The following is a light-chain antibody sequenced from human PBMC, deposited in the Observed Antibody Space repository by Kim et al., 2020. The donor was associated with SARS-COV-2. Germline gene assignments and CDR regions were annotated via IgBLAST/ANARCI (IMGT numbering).Light chain of an antibody. V-gene: IGKV2-30*02. CDR3: MQSTQGPGT. CDR1: QSLRHRDRNTY. J-gene: IGKJ4*01. Sequence: PASISCTCSQSLRHRDRNTYLGWFQQRPGQSPRRLTYKASNRDSGVPDRFSGSGSGTDFTLKSSRVEAEDAGVYYCMQSTQGPGTFGGGTEVDI. CDR2: KAS.